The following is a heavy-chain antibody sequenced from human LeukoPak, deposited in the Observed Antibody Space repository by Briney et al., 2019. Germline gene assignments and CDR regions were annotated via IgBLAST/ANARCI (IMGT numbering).Heavy chain of an antibody. J-gene: IGHJ5*02. CDR3: VRHSGSGTYSWFDP. CDR2: IYSGGSA. D-gene: IGHD3-10*01. CDR1: GFTVSSNY. V-gene: IGHV3-53*01. Sequence: PGGSLRLSCAASGFTVSSNYMSWVRQAPGKGLEWVSIIYSGGSAFYADSVKGRFTISRDNAKNSLYLQINSLRAEDTAMYYCVRHSGSGTYSWFDPWGQGTLVTVSS.